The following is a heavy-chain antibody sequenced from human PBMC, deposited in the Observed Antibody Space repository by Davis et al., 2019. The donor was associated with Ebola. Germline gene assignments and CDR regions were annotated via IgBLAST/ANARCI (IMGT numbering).Heavy chain of an antibody. D-gene: IGHD5-12*01. CDR1: GFTFSGSA. J-gene: IGHJ5*01. V-gene: IGHV3-73*01. CDR3: TRVAVAWFDS. CDR2: VRSKANNYAT. Sequence: PGRSLKISCAASGFTFSGSAIHWVRQASGKGLEWLGRVRSKANNYATTYAASLKGRFSISRDESRNMTYLQMNNLKIDDTAVYYCTRVAVAWFDSWGQGTLVTVSS.